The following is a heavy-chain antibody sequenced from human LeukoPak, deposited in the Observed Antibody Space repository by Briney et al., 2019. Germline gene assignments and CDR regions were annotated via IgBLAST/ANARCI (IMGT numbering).Heavy chain of an antibody. J-gene: IGHJ4*02. Sequence: SETLSLTCTVSGGSVSSATYYWAWIRRPPGKGLEWIVSIYYSGSTYYNPSLKSPVTISVDTSKNQFSLKLSSVTAADTAVYHCARHGHHGNYDFWGQGTLVTVSS. CDR1: GGSVSSATYY. D-gene: IGHD4-11*01. CDR2: IYYSGST. CDR3: ARHGHHGNYDF. V-gene: IGHV4-39*01.